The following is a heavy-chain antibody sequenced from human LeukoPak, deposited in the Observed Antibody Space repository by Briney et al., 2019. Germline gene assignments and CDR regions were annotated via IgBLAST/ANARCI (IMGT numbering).Heavy chain of an antibody. D-gene: IGHD5-18*01. J-gene: IGHJ4*02. CDR3: ARGSVDTAMVHYFDY. CDR1: GGSISSYY. Sequence: SSETLSLTCTVSGGSISSYYWSWIRQPPGKGLEWIRYIYYSGSTNYNPSLKSRVTISVDTSKNQFSLKLSSVTAADTAVYYCARGSVDTAMVHYFDYWGQGTLVTVSS. V-gene: IGHV4-59*01. CDR2: IYYSGST.